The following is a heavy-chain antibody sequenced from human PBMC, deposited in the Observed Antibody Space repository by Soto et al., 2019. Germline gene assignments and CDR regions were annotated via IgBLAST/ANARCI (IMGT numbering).Heavy chain of an antibody. CDR1: VFTFSSYA. V-gene: IGHV3-30-3*01. CDR2: ISYDGSNK. CDR3: ARDPKIVAYFDY. J-gene: IGHJ4*02. Sequence: WWSLRRSCSASVFTFSSYAMHWFRQAPGKGLEWVAVISYDGSNKYYADSVKGRFTISRDNSKNTLYLQMNSLRAEDTAVYYCARDPKIVAYFDYWRQGTLVTVSS. D-gene: IGHD3-22*01.